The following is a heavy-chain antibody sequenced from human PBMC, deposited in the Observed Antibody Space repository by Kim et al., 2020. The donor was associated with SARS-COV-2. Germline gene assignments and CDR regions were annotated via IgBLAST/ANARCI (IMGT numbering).Heavy chain of an antibody. D-gene: IGHD2-8*02. J-gene: IGHJ4*02. CDR3: ARGVSQSTGIYDY. V-gene: IGHV1-18*01. Sequence: AQKLQGRVTMTTDTSTSTAYMELRSLRSDDTAVYYCARGVSQSTGIYDYWGQGTLVTVSS.